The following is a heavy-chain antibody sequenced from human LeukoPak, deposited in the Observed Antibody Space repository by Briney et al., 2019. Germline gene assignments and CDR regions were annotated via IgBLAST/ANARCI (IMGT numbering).Heavy chain of an antibody. CDR1: GYTFTSYG. CDR3: ARELGHIVVVPAAISRAANYYYYGMDV. Sequence: ASVKVSCKASGYTFTSYGISWVRQAPGQGLEWMGWISAYNGNTNYAQKLQGRVTMTTDTSTSTAYMELRSLRSDDTAVYYCARELGHIVVVPAAISRAANYYYYGMDVWGQGTTVTVSS. V-gene: IGHV1-18*01. J-gene: IGHJ6*02. CDR2: ISAYNGNT. D-gene: IGHD2-2*01.